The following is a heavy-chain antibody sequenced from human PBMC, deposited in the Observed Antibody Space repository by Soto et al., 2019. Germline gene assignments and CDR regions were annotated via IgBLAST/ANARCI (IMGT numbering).Heavy chain of an antibody. CDR3: ARQYSSSLKHFDC. CDR2: INGGGGTT. J-gene: IGHJ4*02. Sequence: GGSLRLSCVASGFTXSSNGMSWVRQAPGKGLEWVSSINGGGGTTHSADSVKGRFTISRDNSKNTLFLQIDSLRAEDTAVCFCARQYSSSLKHFDCWGQGTLVTVSS. V-gene: IGHV3-23*01. D-gene: IGHD6-13*01. CDR1: GFTXSSNG.